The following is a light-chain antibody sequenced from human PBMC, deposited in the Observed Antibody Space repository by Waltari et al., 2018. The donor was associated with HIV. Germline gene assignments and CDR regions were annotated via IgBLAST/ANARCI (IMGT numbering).Light chain of an antibody. J-gene: IGKJ3*01. CDR2: DTS. V-gene: IGKV3-15*01. Sequence: GERATLSCKASQSVAFNLAWYQQKPGQAPRFLIYDTSTRATGVPARFSGSGSGTGFTLTISNLQSEDFAIYYCHEYNRWPFTFGPGTKVEIK. CDR3: HEYNRWPFT. CDR1: QSVAFN.